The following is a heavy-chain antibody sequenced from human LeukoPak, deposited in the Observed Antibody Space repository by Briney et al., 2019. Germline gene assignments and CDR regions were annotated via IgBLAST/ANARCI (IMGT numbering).Heavy chain of an antibody. D-gene: IGHD3-10*01. CDR2: IYYSGST. Sequence: SETLSLTCTVSGGSISSSSYYWGWIRQPPGKGLEWIGSIYYSGSTYYNPSLKSRVTISVDTSKNQFSLKLSSVTAADKAVYYCASRYYYAPRGGAFDIWGQGTMVTVSS. CDR1: GGSISSSSYY. V-gene: IGHV4-39*07. J-gene: IGHJ3*02. CDR3: ASRYYYAPRGGAFDI.